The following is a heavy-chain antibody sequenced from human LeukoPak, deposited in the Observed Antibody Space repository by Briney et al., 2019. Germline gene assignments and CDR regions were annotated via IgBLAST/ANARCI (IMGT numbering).Heavy chain of an antibody. CDR3: ARGALWFGEATERPGTDY. Sequence: GSSVKVSCKASGGTFSSYAISWVRQAPGQGLEWMGGIIPIFGTANYAQKFQGRVTITTDESTSTAYMELSSLRSEDTAVYYCARGALWFGEATERPGTDYWGQGTLVTVSS. D-gene: IGHD3-10*01. J-gene: IGHJ4*02. V-gene: IGHV1-69*05. CDR2: IIPIFGTA. CDR1: GGTFSSYA.